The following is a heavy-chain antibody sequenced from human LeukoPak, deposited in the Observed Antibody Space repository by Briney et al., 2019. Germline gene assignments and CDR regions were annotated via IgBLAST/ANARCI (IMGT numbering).Heavy chain of an antibody. J-gene: IGHJ4*02. Sequence: GSLRLSCAASGYTFSNYWMSWVRQAPGKGLEWVANIKQDGSDKYYVDSVKGRFTISRDNAKNSLYLQMNSLRVEDTAVYYCSIVDSDYWGQGTLVTVSS. CDR1: GYTFSNYW. V-gene: IGHV3-7*01. CDR2: IKQDGSDK. CDR3: SIVDSDY.